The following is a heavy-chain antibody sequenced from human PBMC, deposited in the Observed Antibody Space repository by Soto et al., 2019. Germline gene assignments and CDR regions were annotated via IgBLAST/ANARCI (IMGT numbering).Heavy chain of an antibody. D-gene: IGHD3-3*02. Sequence: GGSLRLSCAASGFTFSSYAMSWVRQAPGKVLEWVSAISGSGDITYYAASVKGRFTISRDNSKNTLYLQMDSLRVEDTARYYCVKDAPQPFSDWGRGTLVTVSS. J-gene: IGHJ4*02. CDR1: GFTFSSYA. CDR3: VKDAPQPFSD. CDR2: ISGSGDIT. V-gene: IGHV3-23*01.